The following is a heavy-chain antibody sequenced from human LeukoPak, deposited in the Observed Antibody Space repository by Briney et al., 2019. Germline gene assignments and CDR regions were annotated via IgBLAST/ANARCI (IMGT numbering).Heavy chain of an antibody. D-gene: IGHD5-24*01. V-gene: IGHV4-61*01. CDR3: ARARDGYNFYFDY. Sequence: SETLSLTCTVSGGSVSSDSYYWSWIRQPPGKGLECIGYIYYSGNTNYNPSLKSRVTISVDTSNNQFSLKLNSVTAADTAVYYCARARDGYNFYFDYWGQGTLVTVSS. CDR1: GGSVSSDSYY. CDR2: IYYSGNT. J-gene: IGHJ4*02.